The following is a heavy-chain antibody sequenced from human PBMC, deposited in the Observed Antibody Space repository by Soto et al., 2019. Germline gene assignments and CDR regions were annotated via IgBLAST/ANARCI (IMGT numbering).Heavy chain of an antibody. CDR3: ARYFDPYYCVNSLPLDY. CDR1: GGTFSTYG. J-gene: IGHJ4*02. CDR2: IIPKFGTT. Sequence: QVQLVQSGAEVKKPGSSVKVSCKASGGTFSTYGMNWVRLAPGQGLEWMGGIIPKFGTTNYAQKFQGRVTITADASTNPAYMDLNYSRSEDTAVYFSARYFDPYYCVNSLPLDYWGQGTLVTVSS. V-gene: IGHV1-69*13. D-gene: IGHD3-9*01.